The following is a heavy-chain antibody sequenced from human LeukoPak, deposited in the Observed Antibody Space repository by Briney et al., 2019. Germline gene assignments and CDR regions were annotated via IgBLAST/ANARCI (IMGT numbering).Heavy chain of an antibody. CDR3: ARDDSGWFDP. CDR2: IYYSGST. V-gene: IGHV4-59*01. Sequence: SETLSLTCTVSGGSISSYYWSWIRQPPGKGLEWIGFIYYSGSTNYNPSLKSRVTISVDTSKNQFSLRLSSVTAADTAVYYCARDDSGWFDPWGPGTLVTVSS. D-gene: IGHD3-10*01. J-gene: IGHJ5*02. CDR1: GGSISSYY.